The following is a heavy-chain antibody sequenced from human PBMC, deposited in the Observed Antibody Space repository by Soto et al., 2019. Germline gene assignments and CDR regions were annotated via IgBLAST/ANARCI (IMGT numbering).Heavy chain of an antibody. V-gene: IGHV4-59*01. J-gene: IGHJ6*03. CDR3: ARGQQLYYDYNMDV. D-gene: IGHD6-13*01. Sequence: QVQLQESGPGLVKPSETLSLTCTVSGGYINSYYWTWIRRPPGKGLEWIGYIYYSGNTDYNPSLKSRVTISIDTSKNQFSMKLSAVNAADTAVYYFARGQQLYYDYNMDVWGQGTTVTVSS. CDR1: GGYINSYY. CDR2: IYYSGNT.